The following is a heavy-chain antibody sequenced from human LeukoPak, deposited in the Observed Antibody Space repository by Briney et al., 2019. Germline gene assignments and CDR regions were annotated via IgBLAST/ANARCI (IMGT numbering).Heavy chain of an antibody. Sequence: PGGSLRLSCAASGFTFSSYSTNWVRQAPGKGLEWVSSISSSSSYIYYADSVKGRFTISRDNAKNSLYLQMNSLRAEDTAVYYCARGTTGTTVVHDYWGQGTLVTVSS. CDR3: ARGTTGTTVVHDY. V-gene: IGHV3-21*01. D-gene: IGHD1-1*01. CDR1: GFTFSSYS. CDR2: ISSSSSYI. J-gene: IGHJ4*02.